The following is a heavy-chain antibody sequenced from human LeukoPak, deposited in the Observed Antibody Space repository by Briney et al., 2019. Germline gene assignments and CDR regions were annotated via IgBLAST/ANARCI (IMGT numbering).Heavy chain of an antibody. CDR1: GYSFSEVF. Sequence: ASVKVSCKLSGYSFSEVFMHWVRHAPGKGLEWMGGFEPEQDQTIYAQKLQGRVTMSADTSTDTAYMELSSLRSEDTAVYYCTSMDGLTAFDYWGQGTLVTVSS. V-gene: IGHV1-24*01. J-gene: IGHJ4*02. D-gene: IGHD3-10*01. CDR3: TSMDGLTAFDY. CDR2: FEPEQDQT.